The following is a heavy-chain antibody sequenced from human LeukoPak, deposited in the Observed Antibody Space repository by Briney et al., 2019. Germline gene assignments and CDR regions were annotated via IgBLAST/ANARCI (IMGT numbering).Heavy chain of an antibody. CDR1: GGSISSYY. J-gene: IGHJ3*02. V-gene: IGHV4-59*01. Sequence: SETLSLTCSVSGGSISSYYWSWIRQPPGKGLEWIGCVFYSGSTNYNPSLKSRVTISLDTSKNQFSLKVSSVTAAGTAMYYCARSLRLWDAFDIWGQGTTVTVSS. D-gene: IGHD5-18*01. CDR2: VFYSGST. CDR3: ARSLRLWDAFDI.